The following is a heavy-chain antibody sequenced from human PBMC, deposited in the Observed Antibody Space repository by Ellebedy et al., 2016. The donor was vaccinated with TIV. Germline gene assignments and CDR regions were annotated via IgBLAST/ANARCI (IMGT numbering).Heavy chain of an antibody. CDR3: ATSSLYSDSSGFNF. CDR2: ILYSGST. CDR1: GGSISGGGYF. J-gene: IGHJ4*02. Sequence: SETLSLTXTVSGGSISGGGYFWNWIRQHPGKGLEWIGYILYSGSTYYSPSLKSRATISEDTSKSQFSLQLSSVTAADTAVYYCATSSLYSDSSGFNFWGQGTPVTVSS. D-gene: IGHD3-22*01. V-gene: IGHV4-31*03.